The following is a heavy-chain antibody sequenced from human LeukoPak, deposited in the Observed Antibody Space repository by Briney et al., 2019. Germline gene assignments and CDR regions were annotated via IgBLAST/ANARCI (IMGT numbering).Heavy chain of an antibody. CDR2: IRYDGSNK. D-gene: IGHD3-9*01. V-gene: IGHV3-30*02. CDR1: GFTFSSYG. Sequence: GGSLRLSCAASGFTFSSYGMHWVRQAPGKGLEWVAFIRYDGSNKYYADSVKGRFTISRDNSKNTLYLQMNSLRAEDTAVYYCAAVLTGYYSPLDYWGQGTLVTVSS. CDR3: AAVLTGYYSPLDY. J-gene: IGHJ4*02.